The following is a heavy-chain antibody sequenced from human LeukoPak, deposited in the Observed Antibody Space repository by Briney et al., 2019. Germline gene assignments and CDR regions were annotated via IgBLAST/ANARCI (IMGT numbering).Heavy chain of an antibody. CDR1: GFTFGSYE. V-gene: IGHV3-48*03. Sequence: GGSLRLSCAASGFTFGSYEMNWVRQAPGKGLEWVSYISSSGSTIYYADSVKGRFTISRDNAKNSLYLQMNSLRAEDTAVYYCARGYSYDSDYWGQGTLVTVSS. CDR3: ARGYSYDSDY. J-gene: IGHJ4*02. CDR2: ISSSGSTI. D-gene: IGHD5-18*01.